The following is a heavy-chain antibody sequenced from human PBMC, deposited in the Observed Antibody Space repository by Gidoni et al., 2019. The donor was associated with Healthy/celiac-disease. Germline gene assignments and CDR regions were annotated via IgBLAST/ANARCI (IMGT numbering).Heavy chain of an antibody. J-gene: IGHJ4*02. V-gene: IGHV1-46*01. Sequence: QVQLVQSGAEVKKPGASVKVSCRPSGSTFTSYSMHWVRQAPGQGLEWMGIINPSGGSTSYAQKFQGRVTMTRDTSTSTVYMELSSLRSEDTAVYYCARVVKRSSSWYEEGYYFDYWGQGTLVTVSS. D-gene: IGHD6-13*01. CDR1: GSTFTSYS. CDR2: INPSGGST. CDR3: ARVVKRSSSWYEEGYYFDY.